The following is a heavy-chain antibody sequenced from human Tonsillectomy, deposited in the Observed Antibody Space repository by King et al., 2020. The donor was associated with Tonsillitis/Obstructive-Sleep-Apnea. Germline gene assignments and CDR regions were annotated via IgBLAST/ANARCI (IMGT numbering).Heavy chain of an antibody. CDR3: ARHXXYTKXXYYXXDV. CDR1: XGSTGXSXYY. V-gene: IGHV4-39*01. D-gene: IGHD2-8*01. Sequence: QLQESGPGLVKPSETLSLTCTVSXGSTGXSXYYXGWIRQSXXKGLEWIGSIYYDGTTYYNPSLKSRVIISVDTSKNQFSLRLTSVTAADTAVYYCARHXXYTKXXYYXXDVWXXGTTVTV. CDR2: IYYDGTT. J-gene: IGHJ6*03.